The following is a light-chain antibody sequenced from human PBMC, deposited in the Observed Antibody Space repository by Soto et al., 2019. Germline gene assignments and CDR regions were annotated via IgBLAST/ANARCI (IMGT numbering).Light chain of an antibody. V-gene: IGKV1-5*01. Sequence: DITMTQSPSTLSASVGDKVTITCRASQSISTWLAWYQQKPGKAPKLLIYDASILESGVPSRFSGSGSGTEFTLTISSLQPDDFAVYFCQQYDDWLRLTFGGGTKVDIK. CDR1: QSISTW. J-gene: IGKJ4*01. CDR2: DAS. CDR3: QQYDDWLRLT.